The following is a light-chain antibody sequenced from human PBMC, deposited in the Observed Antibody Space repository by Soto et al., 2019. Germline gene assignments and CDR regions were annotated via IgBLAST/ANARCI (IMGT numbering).Light chain of an antibody. Sequence: IQLTQSPSSLSASVGDRVTITCRASQGISSYLAWYQQKPGKAPKLLIYAASTLQSGVPSRFSGSGSGTDFTLTISRLQPEDFATYYCQPLDSYPRTFGPGTKVDIK. J-gene: IGKJ3*01. V-gene: IGKV1-9*01. CDR1: QGISSY. CDR3: QPLDSYPRT. CDR2: AAS.